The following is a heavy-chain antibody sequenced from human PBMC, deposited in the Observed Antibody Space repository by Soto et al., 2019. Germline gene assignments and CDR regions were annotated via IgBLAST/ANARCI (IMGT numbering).Heavy chain of an antibody. V-gene: IGHV1-69*13. D-gene: IGHD3-22*01. CDR3: ARSTDEGPYYDSSGYYFDY. J-gene: IGHJ4*02. CDR2: IIPIFGTA. Sequence: AASVKVSCKASGGTFSSYAISWVRQAPGQGLEWMGGIIPIFGTANYAQKFQGRVTITADESTSTAYMELSSLRSEDTAVYYCARSTDEGPYYDSSGYYFDYWGQGTLVTVSS. CDR1: GGTFSSYA.